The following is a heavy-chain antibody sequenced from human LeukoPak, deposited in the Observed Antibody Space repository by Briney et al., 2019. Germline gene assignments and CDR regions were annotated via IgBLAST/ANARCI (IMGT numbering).Heavy chain of an antibody. D-gene: IGHD2-15*01. Sequence: ASVKVSCKASGYTFTGYYMHWVRQAPGQGLEWMGWINPNSGGTSYAQKFQGRVTMTRDTSISTAYMELSRLRSDDTAVYYCARELGYCSGGSCYSGYFDYWGQGTLVTVSS. CDR3: ARELGYCSGGSCYSGYFDY. CDR1: GYTFTGYY. CDR2: INPNSGGT. J-gene: IGHJ4*02. V-gene: IGHV1-2*02.